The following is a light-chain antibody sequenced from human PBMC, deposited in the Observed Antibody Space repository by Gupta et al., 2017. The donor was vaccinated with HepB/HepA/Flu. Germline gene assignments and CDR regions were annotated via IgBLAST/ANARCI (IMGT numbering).Light chain of an antibody. J-gene: IGLJ2*01. V-gene: IGLV3-19*01. CDR1: SLRTYY. Sequence: SSELTQDPDVSVALGQTVRITCQGDSLRTYYASWYQQRPGRAPVLVIYGKDNRPLGIPDRFSGSGSGNTASLTITGAQAEDEADYYCKSRDSSGNHVVFGGGTKLTVL. CDR2: GKD. CDR3: KSRDSSGNHVV.